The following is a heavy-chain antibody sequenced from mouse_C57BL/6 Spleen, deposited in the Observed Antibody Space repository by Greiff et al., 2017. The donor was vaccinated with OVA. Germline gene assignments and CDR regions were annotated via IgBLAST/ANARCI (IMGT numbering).Heavy chain of an antibody. CDR2: INPSSGYT. Sequence: VQLVESGAELARPGASVKMSCKASGYTFTSYTMHWVKQRPGQGLEWIGYINPSSGYTKYNQKFKDKATLTADKSSSTAYMQLSSLTSEDSAVYYCARSYYSNYHYYFDYWGQGTTLTVSS. CDR1: GYTFTSYT. V-gene: IGHV1-4*01. J-gene: IGHJ2*01. D-gene: IGHD2-5*01. CDR3: ARSYYSNYHYYFDY.